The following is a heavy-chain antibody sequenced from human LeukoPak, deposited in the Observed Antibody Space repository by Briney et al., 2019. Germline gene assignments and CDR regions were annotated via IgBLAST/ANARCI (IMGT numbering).Heavy chain of an antibody. D-gene: IGHD6-6*01. CDR3: ARGHQVAARPVDY. Sequence: GGSLRLSCVASGFAFSRYGIHWVRQAPGKGLEWVTSLQYDGSVEFYADSVKGRFTISRDNSKNTLYLQMNSLRAEDTAVYYCARGHQVAARPVDYWGQGTLVTVSS. J-gene: IGHJ4*02. CDR1: GFAFSRYG. V-gene: IGHV3-30*02. CDR2: LQYDGSVE.